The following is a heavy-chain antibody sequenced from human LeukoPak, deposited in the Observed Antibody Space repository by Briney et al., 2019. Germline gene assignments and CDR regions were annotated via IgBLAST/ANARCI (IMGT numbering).Heavy chain of an antibody. CDR1: GGSISSYY. CDR3: ARDASSYDSSGYYYDY. CDR2: IYYSGST. Sequence: SETLSLTCTVSGGSISSYYWSWIRQPPGKGLEWIGYIYYSGSTNYNPSLKSRVTISVDTSKNQFSLKLSSVTATDTAVYYCARDASSYDSSGYYYDYWGQGTLVTVSS. V-gene: IGHV4-59*12. D-gene: IGHD3-22*01. J-gene: IGHJ4*02.